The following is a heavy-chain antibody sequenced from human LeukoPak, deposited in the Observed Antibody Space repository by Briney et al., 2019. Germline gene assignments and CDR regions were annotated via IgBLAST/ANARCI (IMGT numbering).Heavy chain of an antibody. V-gene: IGHV3-30*02. CDR3: ARGEGYDFWSGYYNVLFDY. CDR2: IRYDGSNK. CDR1: GFTFSSYG. D-gene: IGHD3-3*01. Sequence: GGSLRLSCAASGFTFSSYGMHWVRQAPGKGLEWVAFIRYDGSNKYYADSVQGRFTISRDNSKNTLYLQMNSLRAEDTAVYYCARGEGYDFWSGYYNVLFDYWGQGTLVTVSS. J-gene: IGHJ4*02.